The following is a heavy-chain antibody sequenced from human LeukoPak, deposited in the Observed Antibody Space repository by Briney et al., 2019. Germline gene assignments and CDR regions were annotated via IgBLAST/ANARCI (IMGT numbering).Heavy chain of an antibody. CDR3: ARGRYCSSTSCLSDAFDI. J-gene: IGHJ3*02. D-gene: IGHD2-2*01. V-gene: IGHV1-8*01. CDR1: GYTFTSYD. CDR2: MNPNSGNT. Sequence: GASVKVSCKASGYTFTSYDINWVRQATGQGLEWMGWMNPNSGNTGYAQKFQGRVTMTRNTSISTAYMELSSLRSEDTAVYYCARGRYCSSTSCLSDAFDIWGQGTMVTVSS.